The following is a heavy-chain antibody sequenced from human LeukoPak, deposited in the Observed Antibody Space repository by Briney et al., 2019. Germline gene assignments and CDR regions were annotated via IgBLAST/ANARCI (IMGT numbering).Heavy chain of an antibody. D-gene: IGHD3-22*01. CDR1: GGSISSGDHY. J-gene: IGHJ5*02. CDR2: MYYSGST. CDR3: ARPYYYDSRIDP. Sequence: SQTLSLTCTVSGGSISSGDHYWSWIRQPPGKGLEWIAYMYYSGSTYYNPSLKSRVTMSADTSKNQLSLKLSSVTAADTAVYYCARPYYYDSRIDPWGQGILVTVSS. V-gene: IGHV4-30-4*01.